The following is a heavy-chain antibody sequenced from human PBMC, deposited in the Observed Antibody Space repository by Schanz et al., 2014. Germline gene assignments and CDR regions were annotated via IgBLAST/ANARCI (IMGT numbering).Heavy chain of an antibody. D-gene: IGHD3-3*01. V-gene: IGHV3-7*01. CDR2: IKHDGSEK. Sequence: EVQLVESGGGLVQPGGSLRLSCAASGFAFDTYWMSWVRQAPGKGLEWVANIKHDGSEKYYVDSVKGRFTISRDNAKNSMYLEMNSLRAEDTAVFYCARVGGTYYDFWSGVPPTVMHDGFDIWGQGTMVTFS. CDR3: ARVGGTYYDFWSGVPPTVMHDGFDI. J-gene: IGHJ3*02. CDR1: GFAFDTYW.